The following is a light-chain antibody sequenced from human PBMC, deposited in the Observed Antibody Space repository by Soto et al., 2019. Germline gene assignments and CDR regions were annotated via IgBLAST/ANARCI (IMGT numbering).Light chain of an antibody. CDR2: DVS. J-gene: IGLJ1*01. CDR1: SSDVGAYNY. CDR3: SSYTSATPYV. V-gene: IGLV2-14*01. Sequence: QSALTQPASVSGSPGQSITISCTGTSSDVGAYNYDSWYQQYPGEAPKVIIYDVSHRPAGVSNRFSGSKSGNTASLTISGLQTQDEVDYYCSSYTSATPYVFGTGTMVTVL.